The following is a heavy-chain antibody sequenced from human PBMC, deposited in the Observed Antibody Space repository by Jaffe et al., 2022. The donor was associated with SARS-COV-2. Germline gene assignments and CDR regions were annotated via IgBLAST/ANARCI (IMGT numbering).Heavy chain of an antibody. D-gene: IGHD2-15*01. Sequence: QVQLQQWGAGLLKPSETLSLTCAVYGGSFSGYYWSWIRQPPGKGLEWIGEINHSGSTNYNPSLKSRVTISVDTSKNQFSLKLSSVTAADTAVYYCARGRSGGSYKLLSRGNWFDPWGQGTLVTVSS. J-gene: IGHJ5*02. CDR1: GGSFSGYY. CDR3: ARGRSGGSYKLLSRGNWFDP. CDR2: INHSGST. V-gene: IGHV4-34*01.